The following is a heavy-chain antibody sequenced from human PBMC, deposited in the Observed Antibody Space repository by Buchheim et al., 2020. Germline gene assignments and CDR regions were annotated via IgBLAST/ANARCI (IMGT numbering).Heavy chain of an antibody. Sequence: EVQLLESGGGLVQPGGSLRLSCAASGFTFSSYAMSWVRQAPGKGLEWVSAISGSGGSTYNADSVKGRLTNSRDNSKNTPYLQMNSLRAEDTAVYYCASPPMDSSGYYFAEYFQHWGQGTL. V-gene: IGHV3-23*01. CDR2: ISGSGGST. J-gene: IGHJ1*01. CDR3: ASPPMDSSGYYFAEYFQH. D-gene: IGHD3-22*01. CDR1: GFTFSSYA.